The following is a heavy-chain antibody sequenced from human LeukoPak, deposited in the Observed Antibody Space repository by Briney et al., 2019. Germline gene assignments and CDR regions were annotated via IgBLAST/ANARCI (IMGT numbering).Heavy chain of an antibody. CDR2: IRSKPYGGTT. CDR3: ARGGVYCSSVSCSVDY. D-gene: IGHD2-2*01. Sequence: GGSVRLSCTASGFTFGDYAMSWFRQAPGKGLEWVGFIRSKPYGGTTENAASVKGRFTISRDDSKSIAYLQMNSLKTEDTAVYYCARGGVYCSSVSCSVDYWGQGTLVTVSS. CDR1: GFTFGDYA. J-gene: IGHJ4*02. V-gene: IGHV3-49*03.